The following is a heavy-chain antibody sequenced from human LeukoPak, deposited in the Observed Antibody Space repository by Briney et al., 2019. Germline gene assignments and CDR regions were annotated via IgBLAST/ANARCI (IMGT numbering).Heavy chain of an antibody. V-gene: IGHV3-33*01. CDR1: GFTFSSYG. CDR2: IWYDGSNK. J-gene: IGHJ4*02. CDR3: ARDHDWAFDL. D-gene: IGHD3-9*01. Sequence: PGRSLRLSCAASGFTFSSYGMHWVRQAPGKGLEWVAVIWYDGSNKYYADSVKGRFTISRDNSKNTLYLQMNSLRAEDTAIYYCARDHDWAFDLWGQGTLVTVSS.